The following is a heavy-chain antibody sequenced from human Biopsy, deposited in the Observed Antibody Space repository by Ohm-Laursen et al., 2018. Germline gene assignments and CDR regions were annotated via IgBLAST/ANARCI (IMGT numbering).Heavy chain of an antibody. CDR2: IYYSGTT. J-gene: IGHJ5*01. CDR1: GESMGTYY. Sequence: GTLSLTCTVSGESMGTYYWTWIRQPPGKGPEWIASIYYSGTTNKNPSLKSRVTISVDTSKRQFYLELSSVTAADTAIYYCARVRGGFLEWFDYWGQGTLITVSS. V-gene: IGHV4-59*01. D-gene: IGHD3-3*01. CDR3: ARVRGGFLEWFDY.